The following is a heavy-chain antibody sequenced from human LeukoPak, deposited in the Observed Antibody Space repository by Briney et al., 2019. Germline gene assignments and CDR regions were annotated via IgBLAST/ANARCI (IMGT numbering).Heavy chain of an antibody. CDR2: ISYDGSNK. V-gene: IGHV3-30*04. D-gene: IGHD6-6*01. CDR1: GFTFSTYA. J-gene: IGHJ4*02. Sequence: GGSLRLSCAASGFTFSTYAMHWVRQAPGKGLEWVAVISYDGSNKYYADSVKGRFTISRDNSNNTLYVQMNSLRDEDTAVYYCARLGGKFSSSSGIDYWGQGTLVTVSS. CDR3: ARLGGKFSSSSGIDY.